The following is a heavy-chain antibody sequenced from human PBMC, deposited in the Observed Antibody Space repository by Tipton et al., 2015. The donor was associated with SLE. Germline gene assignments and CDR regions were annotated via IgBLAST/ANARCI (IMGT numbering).Heavy chain of an antibody. V-gene: IGHV4-59*12. Sequence: TLSLTCTVSGGSISSYYWSWIRQPPGKGLEWIGYIYYSGSTNYNPSLKSRVTTSVDTSKNQFSLKLSSVTAADTAVYYCARGLIAARPFDYWGQGTLVTVSS. CDR1: GGSISSYY. CDR3: ARGLIAARPFDY. CDR2: IYYSGST. D-gene: IGHD6-6*01. J-gene: IGHJ4*02.